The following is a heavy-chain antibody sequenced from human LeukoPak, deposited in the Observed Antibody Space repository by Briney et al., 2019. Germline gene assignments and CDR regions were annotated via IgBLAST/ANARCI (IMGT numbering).Heavy chain of an antibody. CDR3: ARSAFYGGTIY. D-gene: IGHD4-23*01. Sequence: SETLSLTCTVSGGSISSYYWSWIRQPPGKGLEWIGYIYYSGSTNYNPSLKSRVTISVDTSKNQFPLKLSSVTAADTAVYYCARSAFYGGTIYWGQGTLVTVSS. CDR1: GGSISSYY. V-gene: IGHV4-59*08. CDR2: IYYSGST. J-gene: IGHJ4*02.